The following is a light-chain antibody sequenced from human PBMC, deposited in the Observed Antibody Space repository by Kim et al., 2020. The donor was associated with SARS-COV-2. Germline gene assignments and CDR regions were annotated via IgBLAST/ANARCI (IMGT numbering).Light chain of an antibody. Sequence: SASAGDRVTISCRASQSVSTWLAWYQQKPGKAPQLLIHGASTLENGVPSRFSGSGSGTELTLTISSLQPDDFATYYCQQYHTYPVTFGGGTKLEI. CDR3: QQYHTYPVT. J-gene: IGKJ4*01. CDR2: GAS. CDR1: QSVSTW. V-gene: IGKV1-5*01.